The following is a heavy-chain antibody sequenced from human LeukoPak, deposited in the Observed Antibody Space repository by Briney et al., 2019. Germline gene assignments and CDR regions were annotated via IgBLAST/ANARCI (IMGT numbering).Heavy chain of an antibody. V-gene: IGHV3-23*01. CDR3: AKDILAPYGDYWLPFYFDY. J-gene: IGHJ4*02. CDR2: TRGIVGRA. D-gene: IGHD4-17*01. CDR1: GFILTSYA. Sequence: GGSLRLSCALSGFILTSYAMSWDRHPPGEGREWVSGTRGIVGRAMYADSVRDPLTLPRDNSKNTLYLQMNSLRAEDTAVYHCAKDILAPYGDYWLPFYFDYWGQGTLVTVSS.